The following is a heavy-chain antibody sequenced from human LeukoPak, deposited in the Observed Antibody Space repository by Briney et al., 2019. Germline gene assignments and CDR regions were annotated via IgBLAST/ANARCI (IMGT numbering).Heavy chain of an antibody. J-gene: IGHJ4*02. V-gene: IGHV3-49*04. CDR2: IRSKAYGATT. CDR3: TRDGATLDY. D-gene: IGHD1-26*01. CDR1: GFTFGDYT. Sequence: TGGSLRLSCTASGFTFGDYTMSWVRRAPGKGLEWVGFIRSKAYGATTEYAASVKGRFTISRDDSKSIAYLQMNSLKTEDTAMYYCTRDGATLDYWGQGTLVTVSS.